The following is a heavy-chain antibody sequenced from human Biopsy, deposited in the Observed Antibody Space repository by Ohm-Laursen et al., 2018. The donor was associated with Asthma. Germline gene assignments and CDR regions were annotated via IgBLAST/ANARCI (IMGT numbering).Heavy chain of an antibody. D-gene: IGHD2-15*01. CDR3: ARKAGSCISRACYSLDF. V-gene: IGHV1-69*13. J-gene: IGHJ4*01. CDR2: INSVFGTT. CDR1: GGTFNTYV. Sequence: SVKVSCKSLGGTFNTYVIGWVRQAPGQGLEWMGGINSVFGTTNYPQKFQDRVTITADDSTSTVYMEMSSLRSEDTAVYYCARKAGSCISRACYSLDFWGQGTLVTVSS.